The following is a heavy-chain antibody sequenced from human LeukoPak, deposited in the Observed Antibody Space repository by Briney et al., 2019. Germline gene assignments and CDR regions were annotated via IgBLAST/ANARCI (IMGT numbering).Heavy chain of an antibody. CDR3: AKAPVTTCRGAYCYPFDY. D-gene: IGHD2-21*01. Sequence: GGSLRLSCAASGFTFSSYWMSWVRQAPGRGLEWVSGINWNGGSTGYADSVKGRFTISRDSSKNTLFLQMNRLRPEDAAVYYCAKAPVTTCRGAYCYPFDYWGQGTLVTVSS. CDR1: GFTFSSYW. J-gene: IGHJ4*02. CDR2: INWNGGST. V-gene: IGHV3-20*04.